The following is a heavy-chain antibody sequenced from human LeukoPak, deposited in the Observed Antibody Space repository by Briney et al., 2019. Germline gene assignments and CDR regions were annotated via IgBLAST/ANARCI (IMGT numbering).Heavy chain of an antibody. CDR3: ASLVAGDDAFDI. J-gene: IGHJ3*02. V-gene: IGHV1-8*01. D-gene: IGHD6-19*01. Sequence: ASVKVSCKASGYTFTSYDINRVRQATGPGLEWMGWMNPNSGNTGYAQKFQGRVTMTRNTPISTDYMELSSLGSEDTAVYCCASLVAGDDAFDIWGQGTMVTVSS. CDR2: MNPNSGNT. CDR1: GYTFTSYD.